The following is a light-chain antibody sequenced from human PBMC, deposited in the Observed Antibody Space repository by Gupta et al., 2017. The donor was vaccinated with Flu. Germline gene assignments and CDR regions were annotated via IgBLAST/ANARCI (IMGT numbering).Light chain of an antibody. CDR1: QSISNY. CDR2: GAS. CDR3: QQTYGTRLT. J-gene: IGKJ4*01. Sequence: DIQMTQSPSSLSASVGDRVTITCRASQSISNYLNWYQHKPGKAPKLLIYGASSLQSGVPSTCSGSGSGTDFTLTISSLQPEDFATYYCQQTYGTRLTFGGGTKVEIK. V-gene: IGKV1-39*01.